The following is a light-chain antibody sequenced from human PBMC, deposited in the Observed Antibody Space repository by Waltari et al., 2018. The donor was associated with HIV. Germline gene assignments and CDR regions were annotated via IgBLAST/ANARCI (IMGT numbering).Light chain of an antibody. CDR1: SSNIGSNT. CDR2: SNN. CDR3: SAWDDSLNGPGVV. Sequence: QSVLTQPPSASGTPGQRVTISCSGSSSNIGSNTVNWYQQLPGTAPKLLIYSNNQRPSGVPYRFSGSKSGTSASLAISGLQAEDEADYDCSAWDDSLNGPGVVFGGGTKLTVL. V-gene: IGLV1-44*01. J-gene: IGLJ2*01.